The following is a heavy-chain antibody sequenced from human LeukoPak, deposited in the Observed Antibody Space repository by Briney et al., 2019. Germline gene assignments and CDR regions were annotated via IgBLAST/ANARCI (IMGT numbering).Heavy chain of an antibody. V-gene: IGHV3-21*01. CDR2: ISSSSSYI. J-gene: IGHJ3*02. CDR3: ARESAIAVAGTDAFDI. Sequence: GGSLRLSCAASGFTFSSYSMNWVRQAPGKGLEWVSSISSSSSYIYYADSVKGRFPISRDNAKNSLYLQMNSLRAEDTAVYYCARESAIAVAGTDAFDIWGQGTMVTVSS. CDR1: GFTFSSYS. D-gene: IGHD6-19*01.